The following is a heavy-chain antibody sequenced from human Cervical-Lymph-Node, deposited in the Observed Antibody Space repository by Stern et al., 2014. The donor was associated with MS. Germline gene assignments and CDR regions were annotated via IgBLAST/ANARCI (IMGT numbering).Heavy chain of an antibody. Sequence: QITLKESGPTVVKPTETLTLTCTFSGFSLTTGVAVGWIRQPPGKAPEWLALVIWDDDKRYSSSLKSRLTITKDSFKNQVVLTMTDMDPGDSATYYCAHTLMGDYGNWYFARWGRGTLVTVSP. CDR1: GFSLTTGVA. V-gene: IGHV2-5*02. D-gene: IGHD4-17*01. CDR2: VIWDDDK. J-gene: IGHJ2*01. CDR3: AHTLMGDYGNWYFAR.